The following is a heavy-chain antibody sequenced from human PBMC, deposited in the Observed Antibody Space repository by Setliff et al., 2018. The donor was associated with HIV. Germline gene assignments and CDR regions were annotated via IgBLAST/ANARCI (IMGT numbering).Heavy chain of an antibody. V-gene: IGHV1-3*01. J-gene: IGHJ4*02. D-gene: IGHD6-19*01. CDR3: ARDNSAWAFDY. CDR1: GYTFTSYY. CDR2: INAGNGNT. Sequence: ASVKVSCKASGYTFTSYYMHWVRQAPGQRLEWMGWINAGNGNTEYSQKFQGRVTIDRDTSATTAYMELRSLRSEDTAVYYCARDNSAWAFDYWGQGTLVTVSS.